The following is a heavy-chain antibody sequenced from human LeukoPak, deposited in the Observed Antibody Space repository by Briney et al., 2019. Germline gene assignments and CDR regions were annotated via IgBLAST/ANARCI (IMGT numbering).Heavy chain of an antibody. CDR3: ARQTAKNVDTARFDY. V-gene: IGHV4-59*08. CDR1: GGSISSYY. CDR2: IYYSGST. Sequence: SETLSLTCTVSGGSISSYYWSWIRQPPGKGLEWIGYIYYSGSTNYNPSLKSRVTISVDTSKNQFSLRLSSVTAADTAVYYCARQTAKNVDTARFDYWGQGTLVTVSS. D-gene: IGHD5-18*01. J-gene: IGHJ4*02.